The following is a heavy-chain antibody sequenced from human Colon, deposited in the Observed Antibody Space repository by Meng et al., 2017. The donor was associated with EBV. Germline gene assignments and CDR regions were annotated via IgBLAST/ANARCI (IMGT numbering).Heavy chain of an antibody. V-gene: IGHV4-34*02. CDR1: GGSLSDYY. J-gene: IGHJ2*01. D-gene: IGHD7-27*01. Sequence: QGPLQPGGAGLLKPSETLSLTCFVYGGSLSDYYCSWIRQSPGRGLEWIGEIHPSGSIFYNPSLQSRVTISVDTSKNQFSLNLNSVTAADTAVYFCSRGVDSYKLGNLWGRGTLVTVSS. CDR3: SRGVDSYKLGNL. CDR2: IHPSGSI.